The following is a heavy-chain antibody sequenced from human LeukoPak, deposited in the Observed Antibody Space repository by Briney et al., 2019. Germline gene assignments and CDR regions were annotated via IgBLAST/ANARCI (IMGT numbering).Heavy chain of an antibody. CDR3: ARGRVGQWLVDAFDI. D-gene: IGHD6-19*01. J-gene: IGHJ3*02. CDR2: ISGSSSHI. V-gene: IGHV3-21*01. Sequence: GGSLRLSCTVSGFTVSSNSWNWVRQAPGKGLEWVSSISGSSSHIYYADSVTGRFTVSRDNAKNSLYLQMNSLRAEDTAVYYCARGRVGQWLVDAFDIWGQGTMVTVSS. CDR1: GFTVSSNS.